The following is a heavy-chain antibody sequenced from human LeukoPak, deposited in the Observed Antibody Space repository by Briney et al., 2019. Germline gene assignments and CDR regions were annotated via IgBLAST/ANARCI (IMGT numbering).Heavy chain of an antibody. D-gene: IGHD3-10*01. CDR1: GYQFISYT. CDR3: ARVAGFGERGMDV. CDR2: INTKTANP. V-gene: IGHV7-4-1*02. J-gene: IGHJ6*02. Sequence: VASVKVSCKASGYQFISYTMSWVRQAPGQGLEWMGWINTKTANPTYAQDFTGRFVFSLDTSVSTAYLQISGLKAGDTAVYYCARVAGFGERGMDVWGQGTTVTV.